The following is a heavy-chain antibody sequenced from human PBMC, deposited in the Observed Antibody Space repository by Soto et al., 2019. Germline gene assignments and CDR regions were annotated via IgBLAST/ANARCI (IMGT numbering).Heavy chain of an antibody. D-gene: IGHD6-19*01. Sequence: ASVKVSCKASGGTFSSYAISWVRQAPGQGLEWMGGIIPIFGTANYAQKFLGRVTITADESTSTAYMELSSLRSEDTAVYYCGRIAVAGTNEYFKYWGQGTLVTVSS. V-gene: IGHV1-69*13. CDR2: IIPIFGTA. CDR3: GRIAVAGTNEYFKY. J-gene: IGHJ1*01. CDR1: GGTFSSYA.